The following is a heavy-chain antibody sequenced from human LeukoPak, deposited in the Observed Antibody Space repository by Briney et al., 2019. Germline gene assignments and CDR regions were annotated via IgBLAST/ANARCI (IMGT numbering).Heavy chain of an antibody. CDR1: AGSFSGYY. V-gene: IGHV4-34*01. J-gene: IGHJ4*02. CDR2: INHSGST. CDR3: ARGGLWFLPHFDY. D-gene: IGHD3-10*01. Sequence: SETLSLTCAVYAGSFSGYYCSWIRHPPGKGLDWIGEINHSGSTNYNPSLKSRVTISVDTPKNQFSLKLSCVTAADTAVYYCARGGLWFLPHFDYWGQGTLVTVSS.